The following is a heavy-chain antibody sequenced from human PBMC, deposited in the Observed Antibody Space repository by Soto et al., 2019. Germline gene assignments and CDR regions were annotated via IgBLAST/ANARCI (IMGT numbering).Heavy chain of an antibody. CDR3: ARVGRFQRNGYYFDY. V-gene: IGHV4-4*02. CDR2: MYHSGST. D-gene: IGHD2-21*01. CDR1: GGSISSSNW. J-gene: IGHJ4*02. Sequence: QVQLQESGPGLVQPSGTLSLTCAVSGGSISSSNWWSWVRQPPGKGLEWIGEMYHSGSTNYNPSLKSRVTISVDKSKNQFSLKLSSVTAADTAVYYCARVGRFQRNGYYFDYWGQGTLVTVSS.